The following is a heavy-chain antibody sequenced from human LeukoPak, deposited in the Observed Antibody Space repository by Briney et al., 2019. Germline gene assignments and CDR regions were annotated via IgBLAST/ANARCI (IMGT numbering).Heavy chain of an antibody. CDR1: GGSISSGDYY. CDR2: IYHSGST. CDR3: ARVPGGGRFLEWLGFDY. J-gene: IGHJ4*02. D-gene: IGHD3-3*01. V-gene: IGHV4-30-4*08. Sequence: SETLSLTCTVSGGSISSGDYYWSWIRQPPGKGLEWIGYIYHSGSTYYNPSLKSRVTISVDTSKNQFSLKLSSVTAADTAVYYCARVPGGGRFLEWLGFDYWGQGTLVTVSS.